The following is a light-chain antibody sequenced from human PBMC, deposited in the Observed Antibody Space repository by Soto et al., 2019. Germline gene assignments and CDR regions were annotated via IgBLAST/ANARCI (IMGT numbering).Light chain of an antibody. CDR2: EVS. CDR1: SSDVGGYNY. Sequence: QSALTQPASVSGSPGQSITISCTGTSSDVGGYNYVSWYQQHPGKAPKLMIYEVSNRPSGVSNRFSGSKSGNTASLTISGLRAEDEADYYCSSYTSSSIPYVFGTGTKVTVL. J-gene: IGLJ1*01. CDR3: SSYTSSSIPYV. V-gene: IGLV2-14*01.